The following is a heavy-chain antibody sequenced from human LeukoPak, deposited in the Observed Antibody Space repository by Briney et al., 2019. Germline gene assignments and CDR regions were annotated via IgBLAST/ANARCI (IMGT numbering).Heavy chain of an antibody. J-gene: IGHJ4*02. CDR3: ASNPRYSSAPFGY. D-gene: IGHD6-25*01. CDR1: GGSISSSSYY. Sequence: SETLSLTCTVSGGSISSSSYYWGWIRQPPGKGLEWIGSIYYSGSTYYNPSLKSRVTISVDTSKNQFSLKLSSVTAADTAVYYCASNPRYSSAPFGYWGQGTLVTVSS. CDR2: IYYSGST. V-gene: IGHV4-39*01.